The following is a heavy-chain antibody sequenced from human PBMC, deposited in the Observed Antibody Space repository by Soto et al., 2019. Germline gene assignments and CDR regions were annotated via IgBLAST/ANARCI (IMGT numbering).Heavy chain of an antibody. V-gene: IGHV3-23*01. CDR1: GFTFSDYA. CDR2: IGGNGDDT. CDR3: AKEGCRGACSFNY. J-gene: IGHJ4*02. D-gene: IGHD2-15*01. Sequence: GGSLRLSCATSGFTFSDYAMGWVRQAPGKGLEWVSAIGGNGDDTYYAVSVKGRFTISRDNSRNTLYLQMNSLRAEDTAIYYCAKEGCRGACSFNYWGQGTMVTVSS.